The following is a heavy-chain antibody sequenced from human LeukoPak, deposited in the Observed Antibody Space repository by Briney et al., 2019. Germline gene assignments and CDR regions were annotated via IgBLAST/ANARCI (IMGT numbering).Heavy chain of an antibody. J-gene: IGHJ4*02. CDR2: IKEDGSEK. CDR1: GFDFSDYW. V-gene: IGHV3-7*04. Sequence: GGSLRLSCAASGFDFSDYWMSWVRQAPGRGLEWVANIKEDGSEKYYVDSVKGRFTISRDNAKNSMCLQMNRLRAEDTAVYYCARDSTSEVLRYFDALQYFDSWGQGTLVTVSS. CDR3: ARDSTSEVLRYFDALQYFDS. D-gene: IGHD3-9*01.